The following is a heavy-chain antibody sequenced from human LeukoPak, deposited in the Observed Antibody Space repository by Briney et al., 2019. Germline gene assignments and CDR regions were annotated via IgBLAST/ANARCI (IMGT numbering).Heavy chain of an antibody. D-gene: IGHD3-10*01. CDR3: AKDKWDYYGSFDY. V-gene: IGHV3-30*18. CDR2: ISYDGSNK. J-gene: IGHJ4*02. CDR1: GFTFSSYG. Sequence: PGGSLRLSRAASGFTFSSYGMHWVRQAPGKGLEWVAVISYDGSNKYYADSVKGRFTISRDNSKNTLYLQMNSLRAEDAAVYYCAKDKWDYYGSFDYWGQGTLVTVSS.